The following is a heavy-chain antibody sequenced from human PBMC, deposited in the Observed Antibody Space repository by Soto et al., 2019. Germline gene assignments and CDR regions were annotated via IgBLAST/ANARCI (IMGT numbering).Heavy chain of an antibody. V-gene: IGHV6-1*01. J-gene: IGHJ4*02. Sequence: SQTLSLTCAISGDSVSSNSAAWNWIRQSPSRGLEWLGRTYYRSKWYNDYAVSVKSRITINPDTSKNQFSLQLNSVTPEDTAVYYCARDYYGSGSYRGLLYYFDYWGQGTLVTVSS. D-gene: IGHD3-10*01. CDR1: GDSVSSNSAA. CDR2: TYYRSKWYN. CDR3: ARDYYGSGSYRGLLYYFDY.